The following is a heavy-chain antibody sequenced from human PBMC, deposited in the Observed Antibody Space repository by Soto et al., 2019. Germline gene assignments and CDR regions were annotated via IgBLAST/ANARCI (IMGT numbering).Heavy chain of an antibody. J-gene: IGHJ6*02. Sequence: ASVKVSCKASGYTFTSYGISWVRQAPGQGLEWMGWISAYNGNTNYAQKLQGRVTMTTDTSTSTAYMELRSLRSDDTAVYYCARIEVLRYFDWSPPNYYYCMDVWGQGTTVTVSS. CDR2: ISAYNGNT. CDR3: ARIEVLRYFDWSPPNYYYCMDV. D-gene: IGHD3-9*01. CDR1: GYTFTSYG. V-gene: IGHV1-18*04.